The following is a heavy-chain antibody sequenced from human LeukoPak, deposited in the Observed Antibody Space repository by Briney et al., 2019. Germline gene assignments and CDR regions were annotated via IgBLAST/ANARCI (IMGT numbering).Heavy chain of an antibody. CDR2: ISGSGGST. Sequence: PGGSLRFSCAASGFTFSSYAMSWVRQAPGKGLEWVSAISGSGGSTYYADSVKGRFTISRDNSKNTLYLQVNSLRAEDTAVYYCAKDQRRGLDAFDIWGQGTMVTVSS. CDR1: GFTFSSYA. V-gene: IGHV3-23*01. CDR3: AKDQRRGLDAFDI. D-gene: IGHD3-16*01. J-gene: IGHJ3*02.